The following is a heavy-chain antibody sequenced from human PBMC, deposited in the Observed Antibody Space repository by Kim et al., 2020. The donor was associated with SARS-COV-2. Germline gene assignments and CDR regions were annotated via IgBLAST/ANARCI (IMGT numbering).Heavy chain of an antibody. J-gene: IGHJ5*02. CDR1: GYTFTSYA. Sequence: ASVKVSCKASGYTFTSYAMHWVRQAPGQRLEWMGWINAGNGNTKYSQKFQGRVTITRDTSASTAYMELSSLRSEDTAVYYCARDSYYDSSGYYYVGWFEPWGQGTLVTVSS. V-gene: IGHV1-3*01. D-gene: IGHD3-22*01. CDR3: ARDSYYDSSGYYYVGWFEP. CDR2: INAGNGNT.